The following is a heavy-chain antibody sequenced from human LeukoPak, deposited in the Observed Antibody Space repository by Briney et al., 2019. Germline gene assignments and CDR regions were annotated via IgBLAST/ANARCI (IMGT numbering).Heavy chain of an antibody. CDR1: GGTFSNYA. J-gene: IGHJ3*02. D-gene: IGHD3-10*01. V-gene: IGHV1-69*13. Sequence: ASVKVSCKASGGTFSNYAISWVRQAPGPGLEWMGGIITNYGTTNYTQKYQGRVTITADESTTTVYMELSSLRSEDTAVYYCAKGPYGPGAFDIWGQGTMVTVSS. CDR3: AKGPYGPGAFDI. CDR2: IITNYGTT.